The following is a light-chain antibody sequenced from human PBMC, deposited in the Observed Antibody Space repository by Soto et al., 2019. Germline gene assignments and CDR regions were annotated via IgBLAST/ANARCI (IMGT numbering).Light chain of an antibody. CDR2: DAS. Sequence: EIVLTQSPATLSLSPGERATVSCRASQSVSNNLGWYQQKPGQAPRLLIYDASNRSTGIPARFSGSGSGTDFTLTISSLEPKDFAVYYCQHGGTFGQGTRLEIK. V-gene: IGKV3-11*01. CDR1: QSVSNN. J-gene: IGKJ5*01. CDR3: QHGGT.